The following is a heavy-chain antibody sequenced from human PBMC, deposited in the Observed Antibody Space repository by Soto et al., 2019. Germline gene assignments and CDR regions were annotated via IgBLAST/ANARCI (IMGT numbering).Heavy chain of an antibody. V-gene: IGHV1-69*02. D-gene: IGHD2-15*01. J-gene: IGHJ4*02. Sequence: QVQLVQSGAEVKKPGSSVKVSCKASGGTFSSYTISWVRQAPGQGLEWMGRIIPILGIANYAQKFQGRVTIPADKSTSTAYMELSSLRSEDTAVYYCARSIGYCSGGSCSYFDYWGQGTLVTVSS. CDR1: GGTFSSYT. CDR3: ARSIGYCSGGSCSYFDY. CDR2: IIPILGIA.